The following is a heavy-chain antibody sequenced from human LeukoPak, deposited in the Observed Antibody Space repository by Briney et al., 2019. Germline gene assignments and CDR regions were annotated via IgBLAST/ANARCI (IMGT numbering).Heavy chain of an antibody. Sequence: PSETLSLTCAVYGGSFSGYYWSWIRQPPGKGLEWIGEINHSGSTNYNPSLKSRVTISVDTSKNQFSLKLSSVTAADTAVYYCAGGYASPAARPNHYYYYMDVWGKGTTVTVSS. J-gene: IGHJ6*03. V-gene: IGHV4-34*01. CDR1: GGSFSGYY. D-gene: IGHD6-6*01. CDR2: INHSGST. CDR3: AGGYASPAARPNHYYYYMDV.